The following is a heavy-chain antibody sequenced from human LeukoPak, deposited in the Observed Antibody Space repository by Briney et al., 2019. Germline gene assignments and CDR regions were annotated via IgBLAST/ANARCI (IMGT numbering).Heavy chain of an antibody. Sequence: GGSLRLSCAASGFTFDDYAMLWVRQAPGKGLEWVSLISWNGGSTYYADSVKGRFTISRDNSKNSLYLQMNGLRAEDTALYHCAKAQNWALDYWGQGTLVTVSS. CDR2: ISWNGGST. CDR3: AKAQNWALDY. CDR1: GFTFDDYA. V-gene: IGHV3-43D*04. J-gene: IGHJ4*02. D-gene: IGHD7-27*01.